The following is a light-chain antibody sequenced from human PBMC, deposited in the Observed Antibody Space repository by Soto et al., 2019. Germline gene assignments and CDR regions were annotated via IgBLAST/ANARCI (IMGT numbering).Light chain of an antibody. CDR3: QQRSNWPRTWT. V-gene: IGKV3-11*01. CDR1: QSVSSY. CDR2: DAS. Sequence: EIVLTQSPATLSLSPGERATLSCRASQSVSSYLAWYQQKPGQAPRLLIYDASNRATGIPARFSGSGSGTDFTLTISSLEPEDFAVYDCQQRSNWPRTWTFGQGTKVEIK. J-gene: IGKJ1*01.